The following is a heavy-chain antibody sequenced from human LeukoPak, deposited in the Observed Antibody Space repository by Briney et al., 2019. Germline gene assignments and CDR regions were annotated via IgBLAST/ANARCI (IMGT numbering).Heavy chain of an antibody. J-gene: IGHJ4*02. CDR1: GSSPNNYA. CDR3: AKAGQRSYAEAFDS. Sequence: PGGSLRLSCAASGSSPNNYAMHWVRQAPGKGLEGVAVIWHDGLNKFYADFLKGRFTISRDFSKDTVYLQMSGLTVEDTAVYYCAKAGQRSYAEAFDSWGQGTLVTVSS. D-gene: IGHD3-16*01. CDR2: IWHDGLNK. V-gene: IGHV3-33*06.